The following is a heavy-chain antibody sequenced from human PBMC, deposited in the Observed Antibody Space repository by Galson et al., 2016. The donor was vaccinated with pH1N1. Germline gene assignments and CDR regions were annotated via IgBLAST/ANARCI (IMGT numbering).Heavy chain of an antibody. Sequence: QSGAEVKKAGDSLKISCQASGYSFAPDWIGWVRQTPGKGLEWVGIIYPGDSDTKYSPSFQGQVTMSVDKSISTAYLQWTSLKASDTAMYYCARLSMDPPYYFYFDMDVGGKGTTGTVSS. CDR1: GYSFAPDW. V-gene: IGHV5-51*03. D-gene: IGHD2/OR15-2a*01. CDR3: ARLSMDPPYYFYFDMDV. J-gene: IGHJ6*03. CDR2: IYPGDSDT.